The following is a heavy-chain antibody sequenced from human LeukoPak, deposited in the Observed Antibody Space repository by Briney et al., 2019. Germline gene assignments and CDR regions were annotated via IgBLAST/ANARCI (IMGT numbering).Heavy chain of an antibody. CDR1: GFTFDDYG. CDR3: AIEIPIFGVVTLDAFDI. Sequence: GGSLRLSCAASGFTFDDYGMSWGRQAPGKGLGWGSGINWSGGSTGYADSVKGRFTISRDKAKNSLYLQMNCLRAEDTALYHWAIEIPIFGVVTLDAFDICGQGTMVTVSS. V-gene: IGHV3-20*01. CDR2: INWSGGST. J-gene: IGHJ3*02. D-gene: IGHD3-3*01.